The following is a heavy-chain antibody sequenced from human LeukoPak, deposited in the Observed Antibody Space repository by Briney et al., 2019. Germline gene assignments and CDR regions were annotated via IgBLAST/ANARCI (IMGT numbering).Heavy chain of an antibody. CDR3: ARDSYYDSSGSVDY. D-gene: IGHD3-22*01. CDR2: INPSGGST. J-gene: IGHJ4*02. Sequence: ASVKVSCKASGYTFTSHYMHWVRQAPGQGLEWMGRINPSGGSTTYAQRFQGRVTMTRDTSTSTVYMELNSLRSEDTAVYFCARDSYYDSSGSVDYWGQGTLVTVSS. V-gene: IGHV1-46*01. CDR1: GYTFTSHY.